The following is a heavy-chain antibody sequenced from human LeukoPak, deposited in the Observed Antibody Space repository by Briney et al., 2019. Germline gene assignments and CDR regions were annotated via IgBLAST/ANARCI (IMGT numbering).Heavy chain of an antibody. CDR2: ISSGSSYI. CDR3: ARDGRPVDY. D-gene: IGHD1-14*01. CDR1: GFTFSSYS. Sequence: PGGSLRLSCAASGFTFSSYSMNWVRQAPGKALEWVSSISSGSSYIYYADSVKGRFTISRDNAKNSLYLQMNSLRAEDTAVYYCARDGRPVDYWGQGTLVTVSS. V-gene: IGHV3-21*01. J-gene: IGHJ4*02.